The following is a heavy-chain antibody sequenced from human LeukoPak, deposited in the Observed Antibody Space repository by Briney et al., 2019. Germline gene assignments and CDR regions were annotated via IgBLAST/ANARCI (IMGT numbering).Heavy chain of an antibody. CDR1: GFTLSRYW. V-gene: IGHV3-7*01. CDR2: LYPHGREQ. J-gene: IGHJ4*02. CDR3: ASYYGSGSHFDY. Sequence: GGALRLSCAASGFTLSRYWMRWVRQARGKGLEGVATLYPHGREQYSVHSVNRLFPLSTHNAKNSLYLQMNSLRAQDTAVYYCASYYGSGSHFDYWGQGTLVTVSP. D-gene: IGHD3-10*01.